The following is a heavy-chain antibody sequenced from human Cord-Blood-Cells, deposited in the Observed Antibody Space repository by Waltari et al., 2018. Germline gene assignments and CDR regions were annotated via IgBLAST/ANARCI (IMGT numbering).Heavy chain of an antibody. CDR2: IYYSGST. CDR3: ARDVGELGIGAFDI. J-gene: IGHJ3*02. D-gene: IGHD7-27*01. V-gene: IGHV4-30-4*01. CDR1: GGSISSGDYS. Sequence: QVQLQESGPGLVTPSQTLSLTCTVSGGSISSGDYSWSWIRQPPGKGLEWIGYIYYSGSTYYNPSLKSRVTISVDTSKNQFSLKLSSVTAADTAVYYCARDVGELGIGAFDIWGQGTMVTVSS.